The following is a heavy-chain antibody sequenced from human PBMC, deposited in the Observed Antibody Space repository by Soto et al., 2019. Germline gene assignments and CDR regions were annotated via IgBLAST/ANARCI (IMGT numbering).Heavy chain of an antibody. CDR2: INHSGST. J-gene: IGHJ6*03. D-gene: IGHD6-19*01. Sequence: SETLSLTCAVYGGSFSGYYWSWIRQPPGKGLEWIGEINHSGSTNYNPSLKSRVTISVDTSKNQFSLKLSSVTAADTAVYYCARGGGIAVAGSWYYYYMDVWGKGTTVTVSS. V-gene: IGHV4-34*01. CDR3: ARGGGIAVAGSWYYYYMDV. CDR1: GGSFSGYY.